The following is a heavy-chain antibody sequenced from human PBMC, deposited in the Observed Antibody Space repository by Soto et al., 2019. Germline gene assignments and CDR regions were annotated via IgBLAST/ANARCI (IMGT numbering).Heavy chain of an antibody. V-gene: IGHV3-21*01. J-gene: IGHJ6*03. CDR1: GFTFSSYS. CDR3: ARDCSSTSSIISGADYYYYYYMDV. Sequence: GGSLRLSCAASGFTFSSYSMNWVRQAPGKGLEWVSSISSSSSYIYYADSVKGRFTISRDNAKNSLYLQMNSLRAEDTAVYYCARDCSSTSSIISGADYYYYYYMDVWGKGTTVTVSS. CDR2: ISSSSSYI. D-gene: IGHD2-2*01.